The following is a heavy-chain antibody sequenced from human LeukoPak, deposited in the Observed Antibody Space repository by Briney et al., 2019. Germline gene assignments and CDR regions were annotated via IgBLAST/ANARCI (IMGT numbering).Heavy chain of an antibody. D-gene: IGHD1-14*01. V-gene: IGHV4-4*02. Sequence: SETLSLTCTVSLDSTTSNFWSWVRQPPGKGLEWIGEIHRSGSPNYNPSLQSRVTISIDRSRNQIALELSSATAADTAVYYCAREILGGFNPGAYWGQGTLVTVSS. J-gene: IGHJ4*02. CDR1: LDSTTSNF. CDR2: IHRSGSP. CDR3: AREILGGFNPGAY.